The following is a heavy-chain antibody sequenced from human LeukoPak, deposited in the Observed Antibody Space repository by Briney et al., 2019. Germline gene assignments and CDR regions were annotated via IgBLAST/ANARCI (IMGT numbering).Heavy chain of an antibody. Sequence: GGSLRLSCAASGFTFSSYAMSWVRQAPGKGLEWVSAISGSGGSTYYADSVKGRFTISRDNSKNTLYLQMNSLRAEDTAVYYCAKVSGSYWWDYYYGMVVWGQGTTVTVSS. J-gene: IGHJ6*02. CDR3: AKVSGSYWWDYYYGMVV. D-gene: IGHD1-26*01. CDR2: ISGSGGST. V-gene: IGHV3-23*01. CDR1: GFTFSSYA.